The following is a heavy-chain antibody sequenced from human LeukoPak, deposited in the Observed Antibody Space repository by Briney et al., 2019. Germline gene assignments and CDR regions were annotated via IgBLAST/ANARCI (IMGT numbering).Heavy chain of an antibody. CDR2: INPNTGGT. CDR3: ARGGQTDTAMTVTFDY. J-gene: IGHJ4*02. V-gene: IGHV1-2*04. D-gene: IGHD5-18*01. Sequence: ASVKVSCRASGYTFTDYYMHWVRQDPGQGLEWMGWINPNTGGTNSAQKFQGWVTKTRDTSISTAYMELSRLRSDDTAVYYCARGGQTDTAMTVTFDYWGQGTLVTVSS. CDR1: GYTFTDYY.